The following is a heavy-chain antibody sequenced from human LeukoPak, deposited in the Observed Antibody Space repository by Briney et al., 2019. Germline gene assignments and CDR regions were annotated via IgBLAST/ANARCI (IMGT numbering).Heavy chain of an antibody. CDR2: MNPNSGNT. J-gene: IGHJ4*02. CDR3: ARTPGGGYDYGDYSLDY. Sequence: ASVKVSCKASGYTFTSYDINWVRQATGQGLEWMGWMNPNSGNTGYAQKFQGRVTMTRNTSISTAYMELSSLRSEDTAVYYCARTPGGGYDYGDYSLDYWGQGTLVTVSS. D-gene: IGHD4-17*01. CDR1: GYTFTSYD. V-gene: IGHV1-8*01.